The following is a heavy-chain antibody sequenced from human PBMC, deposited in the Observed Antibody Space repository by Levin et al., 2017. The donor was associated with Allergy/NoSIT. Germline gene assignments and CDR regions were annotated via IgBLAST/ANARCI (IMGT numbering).Heavy chain of an antibody. V-gene: IGHV3-48*03. Sequence: SCAASGFTFSSYEMNWVRQAPGKGLEWVSYISSSVSTIYYADSVKGRFTISRDNAKNSLYLQMNSLRAEDTAVYYCARQLGNFWSGYNYFDYWGQGTLVTVSS. D-gene: IGHD3-3*01. CDR3: ARQLGNFWSGYNYFDY. CDR1: GFTFSSYE. J-gene: IGHJ4*02. CDR2: ISSSVSTI.